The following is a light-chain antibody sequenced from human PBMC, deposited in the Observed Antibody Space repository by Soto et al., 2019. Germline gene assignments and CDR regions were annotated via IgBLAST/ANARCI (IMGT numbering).Light chain of an antibody. CDR1: NYNIGGNT. CDR3: AAWDNSLGGPV. CDR2: SNN. J-gene: IGLJ3*02. Sequence: QSVLTQPPSACGTPGQRVTISCSGSNYNIGGNTVNWYQQLPGTAPKLVMYSNNHRPSGVPDRFSGSKSDTSASLAISGLQSEDEADYYCAAWDNSLGGPVFGGGTKLTVL. V-gene: IGLV1-44*01.